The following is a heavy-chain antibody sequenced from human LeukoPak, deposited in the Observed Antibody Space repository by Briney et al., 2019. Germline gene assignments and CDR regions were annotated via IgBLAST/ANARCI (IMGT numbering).Heavy chain of an antibody. CDR1: GITLNTND. CDR3: VRRGGGDNCR. Sequence: PGGSLRLSCAASGITLNTNDMNWVRQAPGQGLERVSIMYPWGSAFYTDSVKGRFTVTRDETKNMMFLQMSTLKPDDSTMYYCVRRGGGDNCRWGQGALVTVSS. D-gene: IGHD4-23*01. V-gene: IGHV3-66*02. CDR2: MYPWGSA. J-gene: IGHJ4*01.